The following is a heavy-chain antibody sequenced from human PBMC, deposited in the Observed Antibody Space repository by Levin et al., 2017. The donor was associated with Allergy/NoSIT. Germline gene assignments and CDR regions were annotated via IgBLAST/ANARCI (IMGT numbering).Heavy chain of an antibody. J-gene: IGHJ4*02. Sequence: PSETLSLTCTVSGGSVTSYYWTWIRQSPGKGLEWIGYSYYSGSSNYNPSLKSRVTISVDTSKNQFSLNLNSVTAADTAVYYCVRDGGDTSMVHWGQGILVTVSS. D-gene: IGHD4/OR15-4a*01. CDR2: SYYSGSS. V-gene: IGHV4-59*02. CDR1: GGSVTSYY. CDR3: VRDGGDTSMVH.